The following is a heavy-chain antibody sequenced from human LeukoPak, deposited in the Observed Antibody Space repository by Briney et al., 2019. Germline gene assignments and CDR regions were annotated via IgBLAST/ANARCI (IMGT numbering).Heavy chain of an antibody. Sequence: PGGSLRLSCAASGFTFSSYAMSWVRQAPGKGQEWVSAISGSGGSTYYADSVKGRFTISRDNSKNTLYLQMNSLRAEDTAVYYCAKVDSRIAAAGNFDYWGQGTLVTVSS. CDR3: AKVDSRIAAAGNFDY. J-gene: IGHJ4*02. D-gene: IGHD6-13*01. V-gene: IGHV3-23*01. CDR1: GFTFSSYA. CDR2: ISGSGGST.